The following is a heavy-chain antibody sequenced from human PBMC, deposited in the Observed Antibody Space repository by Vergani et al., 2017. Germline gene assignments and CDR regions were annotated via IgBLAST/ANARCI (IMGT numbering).Heavy chain of an antibody. J-gene: IGHJ6*02. CDR1: GFTFSSYA. V-gene: IGHV3-64*07. Sequence: EVQLVESGGGLVQPGGSLRLSCAASGFTFSSYAMHWVRQAPGKGLEYVSAISSNGGSTYYADSVKGRFTISRDNSKNSLYLQMNSLRTEDTALYYCAKDIEGGWYQYYGMDVWGQGTTVTVSS. CDR2: ISSNGGST. CDR3: AKDIEGGWYQYYGMDV. D-gene: IGHD6-19*01.